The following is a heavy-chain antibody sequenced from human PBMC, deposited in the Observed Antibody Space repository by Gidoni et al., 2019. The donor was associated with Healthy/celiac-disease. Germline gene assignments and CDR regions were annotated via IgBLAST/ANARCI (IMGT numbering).Heavy chain of an antibody. CDR1: GFTVSSNY. D-gene: IGHD2-15*01. Sequence: EVQLVVTGGGLIQPGWYLSISCAASGFTVSSNYMSWVRQAPGKGLEWVSVIYSGGSTYYADSVKGRFTISRDNSKNTLYLQMNSLRAEDTAVYYCARDCSGGSCYYYYGMDVWGQGTTVTVSS. J-gene: IGHJ6*02. V-gene: IGHV3-53*02. CDR3: ARDCSGGSCYYYYGMDV. CDR2: IYSGGST.